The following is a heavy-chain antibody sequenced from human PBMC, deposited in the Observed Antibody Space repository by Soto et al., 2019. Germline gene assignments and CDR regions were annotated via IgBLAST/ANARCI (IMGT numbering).Heavy chain of an antibody. CDR3: ARDARGDEAPMDY. CDR2: INPNSGAT. J-gene: IGHJ4*02. Sequence: ASVKVSCKASGYTFTDYYINWVRQAPGQGLEWMGWINPNSGATNSAQKFQGWVTMTRDTSITTAYMELSRLRSDDTAVYYCARDARGDEAPMDYWGQGTLVTVSS. V-gene: IGHV1-2*04. D-gene: IGHD3-10*01. CDR1: GYTFTDYY.